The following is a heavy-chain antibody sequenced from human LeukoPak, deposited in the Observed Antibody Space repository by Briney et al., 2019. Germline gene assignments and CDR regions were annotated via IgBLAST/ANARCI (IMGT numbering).Heavy chain of an antibody. CDR1: GFTFSSYS. J-gene: IGHJ4*02. Sequence: GSLRLPCAASGFTFSSYSMNWVRQAPGKGLEWVSVIYSGGSTYYADSVKGRFTISRDNSKNTLYLQMNSLRAEDTAVYYCARVNRRWLRHPGYFDYWGQGTLVTVSS. V-gene: IGHV3-53*01. CDR2: IYSGGST. D-gene: IGHD5-12*01. CDR3: ARVNRRWLRHPGYFDY.